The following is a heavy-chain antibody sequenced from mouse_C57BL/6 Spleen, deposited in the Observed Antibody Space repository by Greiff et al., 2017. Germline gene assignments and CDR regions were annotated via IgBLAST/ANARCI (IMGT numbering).Heavy chain of an antibody. J-gene: IGHJ2*01. CDR3: ARWLRREGFDY. CDR1: GYAFTNYL. D-gene: IGHD2-2*01. V-gene: IGHV1-54*01. Sequence: QVQLQQSGAELVRPGTSVKVSCKASGYAFTNYLIEWVKQRPGQGLEWIGVINPGSGGTNYNEKFKGKATLTADKSSSTAYMQLSSLTSEDSAVYFCARWLRREGFDYWGQGTTLTVSS. CDR2: INPGSGGT.